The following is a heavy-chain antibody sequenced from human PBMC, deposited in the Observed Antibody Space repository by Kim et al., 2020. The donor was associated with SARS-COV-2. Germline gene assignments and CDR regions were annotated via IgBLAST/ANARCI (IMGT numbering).Heavy chain of an antibody. V-gene: IGHV1-69*13. CDR1: GGTFSSYA. D-gene: IGHD4-17*01. CDR2: IIPIFGTA. CDR3: ARSIMTTVTTSRGAYGMDV. J-gene: IGHJ6*02. Sequence: SVKVSCKASGGTFSSYAISWVRQAPGQGLEWMGGIIPIFGTANYAQKFQGRVTITADESTSTAYMELSSLRSEDTAVYYCARSIMTTVTTSRGAYGMDVWGQGTTVTVSS.